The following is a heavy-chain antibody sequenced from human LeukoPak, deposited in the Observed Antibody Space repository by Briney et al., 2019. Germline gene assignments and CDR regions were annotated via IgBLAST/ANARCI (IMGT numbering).Heavy chain of an antibody. CDR2: FDPEDGET. CDR1: GYTLTELS. J-gene: IGHJ3*02. CDR3: ATGVAAYYDSSGLDAFDI. V-gene: IGHV1-24*01. Sequence: ASVKVSCKVSGYTLTELSMHWVRQAPGKGLEWMGGFDPEDGETIYAQKFQGRVTMTEDTSTDTAYMELSSLRSEDTAVYYCATGVAAYYDSSGLDAFDIWGQGTMVTASS. D-gene: IGHD3-22*01.